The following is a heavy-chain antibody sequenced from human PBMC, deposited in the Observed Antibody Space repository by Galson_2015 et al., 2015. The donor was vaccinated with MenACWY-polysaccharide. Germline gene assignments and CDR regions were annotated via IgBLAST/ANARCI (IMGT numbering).Heavy chain of an antibody. J-gene: IGHJ4*02. V-gene: IGHV1-3*04. CDR1: GYIFTSHN. CDR3: ARVDCGSDVCFLIDY. Sequence: SVKVSCKASGYIFTSHNMHWVRQAPGQGLEWMGWINTGNGNTKFSQHFQGRRTLTSDTSASTAYMELSSLRSEDTAVYYCARVDCGSDVCFLIDYWGQGTLVTVSS. CDR2: INTGNGNT. D-gene: IGHD2-21*01.